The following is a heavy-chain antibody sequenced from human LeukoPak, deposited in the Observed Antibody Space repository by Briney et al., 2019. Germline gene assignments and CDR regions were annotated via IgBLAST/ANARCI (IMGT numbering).Heavy chain of an antibody. Sequence: GSLRLSCAASGFTVSSNYMSWVRQAPGKGLEWVSVIYSGGSTYYADSVKGRFTISRDNSKNTLYLQMNSLRAEDTAVYYCARWGSGSYTDYWGQGTLVTVSS. CDR2: IYSGGST. V-gene: IGHV3-53*01. J-gene: IGHJ4*02. D-gene: IGHD3-10*01. CDR1: GFTVSSNY. CDR3: ARWGSGSYTDY.